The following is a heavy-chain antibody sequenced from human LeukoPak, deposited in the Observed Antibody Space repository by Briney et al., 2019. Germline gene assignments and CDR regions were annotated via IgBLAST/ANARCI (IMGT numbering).Heavy chain of an antibody. J-gene: IGHJ5*02. CDR2: ISHSGST. Sequence: SETLSLTCTVSGGSITSGNYYWSWIRQPPGKGLEWIGYISHSGSTYYNPSLKSRVTISVDRSKNHFSLTLSSVTAADTALYYCARDASPAYIITWGQGTQVTVSS. D-gene: IGHD2-21*01. CDR3: ARDASPAYIIT. CDR1: GGSITSGNYY. V-gene: IGHV4-30-2*01.